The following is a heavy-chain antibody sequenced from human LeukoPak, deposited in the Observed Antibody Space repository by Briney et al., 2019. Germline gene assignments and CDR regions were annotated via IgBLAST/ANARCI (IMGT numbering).Heavy chain of an antibody. Sequence: GGSLRLSCAASGFSFSNYAMTWVRQAPGKGLEWVAVISYDGSNKYYADSVKGRFTISRDNSKNTLYLQMNSLRAEDTAVYYCARGLPIKGYCSGGSCYGIFAGAFDIWGQGTMVTVSS. CDR2: ISYDGSNK. V-gene: IGHV3-30*04. CDR3: ARGLPIKGYCSGGSCYGIFAGAFDI. CDR1: GFSFSNYA. D-gene: IGHD2-15*01. J-gene: IGHJ3*02.